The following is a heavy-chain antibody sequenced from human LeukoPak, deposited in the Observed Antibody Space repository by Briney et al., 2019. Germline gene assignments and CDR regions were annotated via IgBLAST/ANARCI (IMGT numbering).Heavy chain of an antibody. CDR2: MNPDSGNT. J-gene: IGHJ4*02. V-gene: IGHV1-8*01. Sequence: ASVTVSCTASGYTFTSYDINWVRQATGQGLEWMGWMNPDSGNTGYARKFQGRVTMTRNTSISTAYMELRSLRSEDTAVYYCATWSWGDKWGQGTLVTVSS. CDR3: ATWSWGDK. D-gene: IGHD3-10*01. CDR1: GYTFTSYD.